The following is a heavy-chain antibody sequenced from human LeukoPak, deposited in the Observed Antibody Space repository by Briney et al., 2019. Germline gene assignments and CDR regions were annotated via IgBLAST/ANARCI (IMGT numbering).Heavy chain of an antibody. CDR2: INPNSGGT. Sequence: DSVKVSCKASGYTFTGYYMHWVRQAPGQGLEWRGWINPNSGGTNYAQKFQGRVTMTRDTSISTAYMELSRLRSDDTAVYYCARGAVVVVAASYFDYWGQGTLVTVSS. CDR1: GYTFTGYY. J-gene: IGHJ4*02. D-gene: IGHD2-15*01. V-gene: IGHV1-2*02. CDR3: ARGAVVVVAASYFDY.